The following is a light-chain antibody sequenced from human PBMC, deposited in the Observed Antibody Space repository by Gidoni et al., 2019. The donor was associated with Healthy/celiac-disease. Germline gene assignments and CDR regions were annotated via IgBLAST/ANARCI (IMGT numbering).Light chain of an antibody. V-gene: IGLV1-40*01. CDR1: SSNIGAGYD. Sequence: QSVLTQPPSVSVAPGQRVTISCTGSSSNIGAGYDVHWYQQLPVTAPKLLIYGNSNRPSGVPDRFSGSKSGTSASLAITGLQAEDEADYYCQSYDSSLSGVVFGGGTKLTVL. CDR3: QSYDSSLSGVV. J-gene: IGLJ2*01. CDR2: GNS.